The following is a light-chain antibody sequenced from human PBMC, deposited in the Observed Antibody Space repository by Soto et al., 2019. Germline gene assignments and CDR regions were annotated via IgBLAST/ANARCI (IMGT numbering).Light chain of an antibody. CDR2: GAS. Sequence: EIVMTQSPATLSVSPGERATLSCRASQSVNRNLAWYQQKPGQAPRLLIYGASTRATGIPARFSGSGSGTDFTLTISSLQSEDFAVYYCQQYHDWPTFGQGTKVDIK. V-gene: IGKV3-15*01. CDR3: QQYHDWPT. J-gene: IGKJ1*01. CDR1: QSVNRN.